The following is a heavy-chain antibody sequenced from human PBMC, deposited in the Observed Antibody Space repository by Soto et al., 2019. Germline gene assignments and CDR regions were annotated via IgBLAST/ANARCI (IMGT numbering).Heavy chain of an antibody. CDR1: GYTFTSYG. CDR2: ISAYNGNT. V-gene: IGHV1-18*01. CDR3: ARDGDYYDSSGHPGDY. J-gene: IGHJ4*02. D-gene: IGHD3-22*01. Sequence: GASVKVSCKASGYTFTSYGISWVRQAPGQGLEWMGWISAYNGNTNYAQKLQGRVTMTTDTSTSTAYMELRSLRSDDTAVYYCARDGDYYDSSGHPGDYWGQGTLVTVSS.